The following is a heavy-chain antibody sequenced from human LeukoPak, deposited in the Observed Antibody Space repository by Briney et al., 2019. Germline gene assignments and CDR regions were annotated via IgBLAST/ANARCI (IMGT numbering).Heavy chain of an antibody. Sequence: ASVKVSCKASGYTFTSYYMHWVRQAPGQGLEWLGIINPSGGSTRYVQKFQGRVTMTRDTSTSTVYMELSSLRPEDTAVYYCARDTGGINYYYYGMDVWGQGTTVTVSS. D-gene: IGHD3-16*01. V-gene: IGHV1-46*01. CDR3: ARDTGGINYYYYGMDV. CDR1: GYTFTSYY. CDR2: INPSGGST. J-gene: IGHJ6*02.